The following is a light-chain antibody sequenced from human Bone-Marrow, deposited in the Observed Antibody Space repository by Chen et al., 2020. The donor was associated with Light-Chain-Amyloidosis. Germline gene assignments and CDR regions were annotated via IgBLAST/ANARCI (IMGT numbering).Light chain of an antibody. V-gene: IGLV3-25*03. CDR3: QSADSSGTYEVR. CDR1: DLPTKY. CDR2: RDT. Sequence: SHELTQPPSVSVSPGQTARITCFGDDLPTKYAYWYQQKPGQAPLLVIHRDTERPSGISERFSGSSSGTTATLTISGVQAEDEADYHCQSADSSGTYEVRFGGRTKLTVL. J-gene: IGLJ2*01.